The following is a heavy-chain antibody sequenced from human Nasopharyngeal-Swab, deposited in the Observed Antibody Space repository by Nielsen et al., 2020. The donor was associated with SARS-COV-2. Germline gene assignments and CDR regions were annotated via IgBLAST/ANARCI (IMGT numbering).Heavy chain of an antibody. CDR3: ARRTFSSTSLIDC. V-gene: IGHV3-7*01. Sequence: WIRQPPGKGLEWAANIKQDGSEKYYEDSVKGRFTISRDNAKNSLYLQMNSLRVEDTAVYYCARRTFSSTSLIDCWGQGTLVTVSS. D-gene: IGHD2-2*01. J-gene: IGHJ4*02. CDR2: IKQDGSEK.